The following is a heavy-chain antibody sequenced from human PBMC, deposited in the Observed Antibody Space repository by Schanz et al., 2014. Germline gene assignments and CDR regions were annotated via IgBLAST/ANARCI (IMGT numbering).Heavy chain of an antibody. V-gene: IGHV3-53*01. CDR2: VYMSAASP. D-gene: IGHD7-27*01. CDR3: ARENLNWEAFDI. J-gene: IGHJ3*02. CDR1: GFTVSSNY. Sequence: EVQLVESGGGLIQPGGSLRLSCAVSGFTVSSNYMSWVRQAPGKGLEWVSKVYMSAASPRYADSVKGRFIISRDNSKNTLYLQMNSLRAEDPAVYYCARENLNWEAFDIWGQGTVVTVSS.